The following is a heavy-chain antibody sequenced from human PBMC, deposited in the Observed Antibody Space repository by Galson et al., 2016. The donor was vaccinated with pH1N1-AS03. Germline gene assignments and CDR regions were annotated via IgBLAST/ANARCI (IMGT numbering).Heavy chain of an antibody. V-gene: IGHV1-2*02. J-gene: IGHJ3*02. CDR2: INLKTGGT. CDR1: GYSFTDYY. CDR3: ARPSILLMLNDAFDI. Sequence: SVKVSCKASGYSFTDYYMHWVRQAPGQGPEWVGWINLKTGGTKFAQHFQGRVTLTRDKSTRTVYLDLTSLRSDDTAVYYCARPSILLMLNDAFDIWGQGTMVTVSS. D-gene: IGHD2-15*01.